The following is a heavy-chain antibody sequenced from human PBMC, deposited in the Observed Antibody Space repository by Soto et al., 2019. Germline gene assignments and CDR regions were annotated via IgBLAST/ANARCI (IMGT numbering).Heavy chain of an antibody. Sequence: ASVKVSCKASGYTFTSYGVSWVRQAPGQGLEWMGWISAYNGDTKYSQKFQGRISLTTDTYTRTAYMELRSLRSDDTAVYYCARVPSYSTLDYWGQGTLVTVS. CDR3: ARVPSYSTLDY. CDR1: GYTFTSYG. CDR2: ISAYNGDT. D-gene: IGHD2-21*01. V-gene: IGHV1-18*04. J-gene: IGHJ4*02.